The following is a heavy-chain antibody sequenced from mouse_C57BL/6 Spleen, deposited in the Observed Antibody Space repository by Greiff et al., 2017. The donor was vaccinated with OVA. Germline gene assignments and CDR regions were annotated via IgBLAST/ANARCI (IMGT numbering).Heavy chain of an antibody. CDR3: ASYYYGSSYELAY. CDR2: IDPSDSET. CDR1: GYTFTSYW. D-gene: IGHD1-1*01. V-gene: IGHV1-52*01. Sequence: QVQLQQPGAELVRPGSSVKLSCKASGYTFTSYWMHWVKQRPIQGLEWIGNIDPSDSETHYNQKIKDKATLTVDKSSSTAYMQLSSLTSEDSAVYYCASYYYGSSYELAYWGQGTLVTVSA. J-gene: IGHJ3*01.